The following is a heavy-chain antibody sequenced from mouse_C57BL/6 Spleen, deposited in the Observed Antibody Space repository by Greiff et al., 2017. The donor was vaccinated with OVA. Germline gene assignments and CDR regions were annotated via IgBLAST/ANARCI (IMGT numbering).Heavy chain of an antibody. D-gene: IGHD1-2*01. Sequence: EVKLVESGGGLVKPGGSLKLSCAASGFTFSSYAMSWVRQTPDKRLEWVATISDGGSYTYYPDNVKGRFTISRDNAKNNLYLQMSHLKSEDTAMYYCARDHGYWFAYWGQGTLVTVSA. CDR3: ARDHGYWFAY. J-gene: IGHJ3*01. CDR2: ISDGGSYT. CDR1: GFTFSSYA. V-gene: IGHV5-4*01.